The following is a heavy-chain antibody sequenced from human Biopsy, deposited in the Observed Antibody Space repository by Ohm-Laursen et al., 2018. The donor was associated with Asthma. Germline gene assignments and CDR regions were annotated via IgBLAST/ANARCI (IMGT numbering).Heavy chain of an antibody. CDR1: GYTSNSAG. D-gene: IGHD3-10*01. Sequence: ATVKISCNTSGYTSNSAGITWVRQAPGQGLEWMGWISVYNGNTKVAQKLQDRVTMITDTSTSTAYMELRSLRSDDTAVYFCARAVDYSHYYGIDVWGQGTTVTVS. J-gene: IGHJ6*02. V-gene: IGHV1-18*01. CDR3: ARAVDYSHYYGIDV. CDR2: ISVYNGNT.